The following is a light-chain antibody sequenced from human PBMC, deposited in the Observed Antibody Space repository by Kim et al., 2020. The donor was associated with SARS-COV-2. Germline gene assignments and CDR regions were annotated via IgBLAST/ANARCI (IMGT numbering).Light chain of an antibody. V-gene: IGKV1-39*01. J-gene: IGKJ4*01. Sequence: DIQMTQSPSSLSASVGDRVTITCRAGQRISSYLNWYQQKPRKAPKLLIYAASSVQSGVPSRFSGSGSGTDFTLTISSLQPEDFATYFCQQSYSTPLTFGGGTKVDIK. CDR1: QRISSY. CDR3: QQSYSTPLT. CDR2: AAS.